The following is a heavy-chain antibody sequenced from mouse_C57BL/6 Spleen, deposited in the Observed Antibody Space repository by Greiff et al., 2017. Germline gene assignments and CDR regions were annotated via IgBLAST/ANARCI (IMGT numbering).Heavy chain of an antibody. V-gene: IGHV1-69*01. CDR2: IDPSDSYT. CDR3: DIWEYYCNLWFAY. Sequence: QVQLQQPGAELVMPGASVKLSCKASGYTFTSYWMHWVKQRPGQGLEWIGEIDPSDSYTNYNQKFKGKSTLTVDKSSSTAYMQLSSLTSEDSAVYDFDIWEYYCNLWFAYWGQGTLVTVSA. CDR1: GYTFTSYW. D-gene: IGHD2-1*01. J-gene: IGHJ3*01.